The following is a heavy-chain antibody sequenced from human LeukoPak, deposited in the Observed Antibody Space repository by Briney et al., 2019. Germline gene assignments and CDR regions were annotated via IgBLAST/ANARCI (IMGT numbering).Heavy chain of an antibody. CDR1: GGSISSSSYY. D-gene: IGHD3-10*01. V-gene: IGHV4-39*07. CDR2: IYYSGST. J-gene: IGHJ3*02. CDR3: ARDHPPSPYYYGSGSSYAFDI. Sequence: PSETLSLTCTVSGGSISSSSYYWGWIRQPPGKGLEWIGSIYYSGSTYYNPSLKSRVTISVDTSKNQFSLKLSSVTAADTAVYYCARDHPPSPYYYGSGSSYAFDIWGQGTMVTVSS.